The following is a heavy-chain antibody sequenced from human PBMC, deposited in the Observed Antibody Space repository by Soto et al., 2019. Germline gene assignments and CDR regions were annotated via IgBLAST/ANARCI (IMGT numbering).Heavy chain of an antibody. CDR2: VNDSGST. CDR1: GGSFSGYY. Sequence: SSETLSLTXAVYGGSFSGYYWIWIRQPPGKGLEWIGEVNDSGSTNCNPSLKSRVTISKVTSKNQFSLKLSSVTAADTAVYYCARALGGTGRFYYYGMDVWGQGTTVTVSS. CDR3: ARALGGTGRFYYYGMDV. J-gene: IGHJ6*02. V-gene: IGHV4-34*01. D-gene: IGHD3-16*01.